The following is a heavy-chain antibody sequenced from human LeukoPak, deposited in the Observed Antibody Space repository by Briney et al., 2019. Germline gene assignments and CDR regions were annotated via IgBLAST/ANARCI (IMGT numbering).Heavy chain of an antibody. Sequence: ASVKVSCKASGYTFTSYGISWVRQALGQGLEWMGWINPNSGGTNYAQKFQGRVTMTRDTSISTAYMELSRLRSDDTAVYYCASEGRAIVATTNFDYWGQGTLVTVSS. D-gene: IGHD5-12*01. V-gene: IGHV1-2*02. CDR3: ASEGRAIVATTNFDY. CDR2: INPNSGGT. CDR1: GYTFTSYG. J-gene: IGHJ4*02.